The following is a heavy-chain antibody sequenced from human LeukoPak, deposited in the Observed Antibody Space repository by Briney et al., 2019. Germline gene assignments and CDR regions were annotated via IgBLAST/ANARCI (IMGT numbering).Heavy chain of an antibody. V-gene: IGHV4-59*01. CDR2: IYYSGST. J-gene: IGHJ4*02. CDR3: ARSSYFDSSGPYYFEN. D-gene: IGHD3-22*01. CDR1: GGSISTYC. Sequence: SETLSLTCTVSGGSISTYCWSWIRQPPGKGLEWIGYIYYSGSTNYNPSLKSRVTISVDTSKNQFSLKLSSVTAADTAVYYCARSSYFDSSGPYYFENWGQGTLVTVSS.